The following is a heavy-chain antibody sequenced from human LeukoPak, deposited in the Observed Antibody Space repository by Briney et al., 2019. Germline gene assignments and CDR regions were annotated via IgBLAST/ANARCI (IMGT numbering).Heavy chain of an antibody. CDR2: INQDGREK. J-gene: IGHJ4*02. CDR1: GFSFRDYW. D-gene: IGHD2-15*01. V-gene: IGHV3-7*01. Sequence: GGSLRLSCAASGFSFRDYWVDWVRQAPEGGGEGGASINQDGREKYCGDCVKGRFIISRDNAKNSLYLQMNSMRADDTAVYYCARDGVAPGLYFDSWGQGTLATVSS. CDR3: ARDGVAPGLYFDS.